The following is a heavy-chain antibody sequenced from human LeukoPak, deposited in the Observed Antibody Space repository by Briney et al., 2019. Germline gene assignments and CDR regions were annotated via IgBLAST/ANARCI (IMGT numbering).Heavy chain of an antibody. V-gene: IGHV1-69*04. CDR3: ARDPSSTVVMRYYFDY. J-gene: IGHJ4*02. CDR1: GGTFSSYA. Sequence: SVKVSCKASGGTFSSYAISWVRQAPGQGLEWMGRIIPIFGIANYAQKFQGRVTITADKSTSTAYMELSSLRSEDTAVYYCARDPSSTVVMRYYFDYWGQGTPVTVSS. CDR2: IIPIFGIA. D-gene: IGHD4-23*01.